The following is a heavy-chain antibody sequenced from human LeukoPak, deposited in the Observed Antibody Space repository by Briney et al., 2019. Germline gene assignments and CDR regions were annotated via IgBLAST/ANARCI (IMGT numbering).Heavy chain of an antibody. CDR3: ARDRDGMGV. J-gene: IGHJ6*02. Sequence: PSETLSLTCAVSGGSITSDNWWTWVRQPPGKGLEWIGAIYHSGSTDYNPSLKSRVTISVDKSKNQFSLKLSSVTAAATAVYFCARDRDGMGVWGQGTTVTVSS. CDR2: IYHSGST. CDR1: GGSITSDNW. V-gene: IGHV4-4*02.